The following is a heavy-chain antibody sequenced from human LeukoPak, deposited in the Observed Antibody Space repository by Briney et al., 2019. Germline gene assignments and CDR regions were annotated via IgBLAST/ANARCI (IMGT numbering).Heavy chain of an antibody. Sequence: TLSLTCTVSGDPISSGGYSWSWIRQPPGKGLEWIGYIYHIGYISQSGNIYQNPSLKSRVTISLDTSRNQFSLKLSSVTAADTAVYYCARSPLAFYDSSGYPRVWFDPWGQGTLVTVSS. CDR3: ARSPLAFYDSSGYPRVWFDP. CDR1: GDPISSGGYS. CDR2: ISQSGNI. J-gene: IGHJ5*02. D-gene: IGHD3-22*01. V-gene: IGHV4-30-2*01.